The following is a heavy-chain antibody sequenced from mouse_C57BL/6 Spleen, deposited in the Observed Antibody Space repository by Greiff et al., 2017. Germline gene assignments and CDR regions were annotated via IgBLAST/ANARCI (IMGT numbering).Heavy chain of an antibody. CDR2: IYPGSGNT. CDR1: GYTFTSYW. CDR3: ARSGDGYDY. Sequence: QVQLQQPGAELVKPGASVKMSCKASGYTFTSYWITWVKQRPGQGLEWIGDIYPGSGNTNYNEKFKGKATLTVDTSSSTAYMQLSSLTSEDSAVYYCARSGDGYDYWGQGTTLTVSS. D-gene: IGHD2-3*01. V-gene: IGHV1-55*01. J-gene: IGHJ2*01.